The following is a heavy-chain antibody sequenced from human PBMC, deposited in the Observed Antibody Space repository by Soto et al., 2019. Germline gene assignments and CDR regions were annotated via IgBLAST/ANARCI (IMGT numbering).Heavy chain of an antibody. CDR1: GYTFTSYD. CDR2: MNPNSGNT. J-gene: IGHJ4*02. V-gene: IGHV1-8*01. D-gene: IGHD3-22*01. CDR3: ARGRRYYDSSGYYQPTDY. Sequence: QVQLVQSGAEVKKPGASVKVSCKASGYTFTSYDINWVRQATGQGLEWMGWMNPNSGNTGYAQKFQGRVTMTRNTSISTAYMELSSLRSEDTAVYYCARGRRYYDSSGYYQPTDYWGQGTLVTVSS.